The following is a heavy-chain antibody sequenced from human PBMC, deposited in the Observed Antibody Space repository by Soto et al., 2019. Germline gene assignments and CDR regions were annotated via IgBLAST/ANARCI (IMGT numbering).Heavy chain of an antibody. D-gene: IGHD5-12*01. CDR1: GFTFNSYT. J-gene: IGHJ6*02. CDR3: ARDYYRFNSGYGFSMDV. CDR2: ISFDGSKK. V-gene: IGHV3-30-3*01. Sequence: PGGSLRLSCAASGFTFNSYTMHWVRQAPGKGLEWVAAISFDGSKKYYADSVRGRFTISRDNSKNTLYLQMNSLRAEDTAVYYCARDYYRFNSGYGFSMDVWGQGTTVTVSS.